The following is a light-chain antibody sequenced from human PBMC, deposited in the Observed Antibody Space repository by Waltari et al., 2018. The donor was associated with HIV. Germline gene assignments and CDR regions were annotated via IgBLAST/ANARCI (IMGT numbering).Light chain of an antibody. Sequence: DIQLTQSPSSLSASVGDRFTIPCRASQGINKYLNWYRQKPGKAPELLIYAASNLQSGVPSRFRASGSGTDFTLTITSLQPEDFATYYCQQTYSTPTTFGQGTKLE. CDR1: QGINKY. CDR3: QQTYSTPTT. J-gene: IGKJ2*01. CDR2: AAS. V-gene: IGKV1-39*01.